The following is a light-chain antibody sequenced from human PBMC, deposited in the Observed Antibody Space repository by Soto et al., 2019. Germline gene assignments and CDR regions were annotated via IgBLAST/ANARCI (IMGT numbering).Light chain of an antibody. CDR1: QTISTY. J-gene: IGKJ2*01. CDR2: DAS. Sequence: DIQMTQSPSSLSASVGDRVTITCRASQTISTYLNWYQQKPGKAPKLLIYDASTLQSGVPSRFSGSGSGTDFTLTINSLQPEDFATYYCQQSHSIPYTFGQGTKLEIK. V-gene: IGKV1-39*01. CDR3: QQSHSIPYT.